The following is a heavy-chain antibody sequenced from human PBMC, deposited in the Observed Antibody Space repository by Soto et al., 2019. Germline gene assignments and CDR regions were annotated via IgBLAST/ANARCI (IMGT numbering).Heavy chain of an antibody. CDR2: IIPIFGTA. CDR3: AKGLDHRNNWFDP. CDR1: GGTFSSYA. Sequence: SVKVSCQAAGGTFSSYAISWVRQAPGQGLEWMGGIIPIFGTANYAQKFQGRVTITADESTSTAYMELSSLRSEDTAVYYCAKGLDHRNNWFDPWGQGTLVTVSS. D-gene: IGHD6-19*01. V-gene: IGHV1-69*13. J-gene: IGHJ5*02.